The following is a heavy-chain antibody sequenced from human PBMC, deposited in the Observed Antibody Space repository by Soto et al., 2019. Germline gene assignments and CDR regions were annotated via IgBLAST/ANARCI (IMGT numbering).Heavy chain of an antibody. D-gene: IGHD5-18*01. Sequence: EVQLVDSGGGLVQPGRSLRLSCAASGFTFDSYAMHWVRQAPGKGLEWVSSISWNSGTKGYADSVKGRFTISRDNAKNCLYLQMDSLRAEDTALYYWAKELGGYSYGYELDYWGQGTLGTVAS. CDR3: AKELGGYSYGYELDY. J-gene: IGHJ4*02. CDR2: ISWNSGTK. V-gene: IGHV3-9*01. CDR1: GFTFDSYA.